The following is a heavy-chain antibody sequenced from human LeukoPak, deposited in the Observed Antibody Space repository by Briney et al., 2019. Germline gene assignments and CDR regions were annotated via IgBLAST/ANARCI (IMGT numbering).Heavy chain of an antibody. CDR2: IHAVEGT. CDR3: TSGTDSRKLGY. D-gene: IGHD3-22*01. V-gene: IGHV4-34*01. Sequence: SETLSLTCTVSGDSLNNRYWDWIRQPPGKGLEWIGEIHAVEGTNYNPSLRSRVTVSLDTSKNQFSLKMSSVTAADTAVYYWTSGTDSRKLGYWGQGTLVTVSS. J-gene: IGHJ4*02. CDR1: GDSLNNRY.